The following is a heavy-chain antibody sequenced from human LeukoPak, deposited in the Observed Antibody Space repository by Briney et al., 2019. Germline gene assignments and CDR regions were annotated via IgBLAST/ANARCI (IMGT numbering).Heavy chain of an antibody. CDR2: IKYDGSEK. J-gene: IGHJ4*02. Sequence: GGSLRLSCAASGFTYSDYYMHWVRQAPGKGLECVANIKYDGSEKYYVNSVRGRFTISRDNAKNSLYLQMNSLTPEDTAVYFCAKDCSGGSCYDYWGQGTLVTVSS. CDR3: AKDCSGGSCYDY. CDR1: GFTYSDYY. V-gene: IGHV3-7*04. D-gene: IGHD2-15*01.